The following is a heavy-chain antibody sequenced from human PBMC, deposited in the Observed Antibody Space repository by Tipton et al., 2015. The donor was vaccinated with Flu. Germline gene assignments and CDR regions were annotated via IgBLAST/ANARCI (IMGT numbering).Heavy chain of an antibody. V-gene: IGHV4-38-2*02. CDR1: GDSIDSRYF. Sequence: TLSLTCSVSGDSIDSRYFWGWIRQPPGKGLEWIGNVHQTGSTYYNPSLRSRVTISVDTSTNQFSLKLSSVTVADTAVYYCTRDAHGSGSYSGWFDAWGQGALVTVSS. CDR2: VHQTGST. J-gene: IGHJ5*02. CDR3: TRDAHGSGSYSGWFDA. D-gene: IGHD3-10*01.